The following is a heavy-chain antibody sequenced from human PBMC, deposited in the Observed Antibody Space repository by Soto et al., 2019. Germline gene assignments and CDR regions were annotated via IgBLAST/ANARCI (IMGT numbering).Heavy chain of an antibody. D-gene: IGHD6-19*01. Sequence: SVKLSCTASGYIFTNNDINCVRQATGQGLEYLGGIIPIFGTANYAQKFQGRVTITADESTSTAYMELSSLRSEDTAVYYCARDSRGDFDYWGQGTLVTVS. V-gene: IGHV1-69*13. J-gene: IGHJ4*02. CDR3: ARDSRGDFDY. CDR2: IIPIFGTA. CDR1: GYIFTNND.